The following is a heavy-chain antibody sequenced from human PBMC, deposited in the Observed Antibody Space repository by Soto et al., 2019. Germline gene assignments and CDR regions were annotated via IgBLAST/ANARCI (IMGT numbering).Heavy chain of an antibody. V-gene: IGHV4-30-2*01. CDR2: IYHSGST. J-gene: IGHJ5*02. Sequence: QLQLQESGSGLVKPSQTLSLTCAVSGGSISSGGYSWSWIRQPPGKGLEWIGYIYHSGSTYYNPSPKTLVPISVARSKNQFSLKLSSVTAADTAVYYCARDGSDFWSDGQFDPWGQGTLVTVSS. CDR3: ARDGSDFWSDGQFDP. D-gene: IGHD3-3*01. CDR1: GGSISSGGYS.